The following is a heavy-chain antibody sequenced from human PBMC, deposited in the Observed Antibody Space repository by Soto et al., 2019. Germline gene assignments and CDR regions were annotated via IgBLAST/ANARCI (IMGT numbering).Heavy chain of an antibody. V-gene: IGHV4-61*08. CDR1: GGSVSSSDFY. CDR3: ARVSKLVAPKDCKSAYFYAMDV. J-gene: IGHJ6*02. CDR2: VYSTGTT. Sequence: SETLPLTCTVSGGSVSSSDFYWTRIRPPPGKTPECIGYVYSTGTTNYSPSLKSRVDMSVDTSENQFSLKVRSVTAADAAVYFCARVSKLVAPKDCKSAYFYAMDVWGPGTTVTVSS. D-gene: IGHD6-6*01.